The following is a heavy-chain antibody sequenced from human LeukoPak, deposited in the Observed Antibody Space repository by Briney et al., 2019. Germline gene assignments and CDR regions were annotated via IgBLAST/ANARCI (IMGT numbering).Heavy chain of an antibody. V-gene: IGHV1-2*04. CDR2: INPNSGGT. D-gene: IGHD3-10*01. CDR3: ARDRAITMVRGVQMYPRGMDV. CDR1: GYTFTGYY. Sequence: GASVKVSCKASGYTFTGYYMHWVRQAPGQGLEWMGWINPNSGGTNYAQKFQGWVTMTRDTSISTAYMELSRLRSDDTAVYYCARDRAITMVRGVQMYPRGMDVWGQGTTVTVSS. J-gene: IGHJ6*02.